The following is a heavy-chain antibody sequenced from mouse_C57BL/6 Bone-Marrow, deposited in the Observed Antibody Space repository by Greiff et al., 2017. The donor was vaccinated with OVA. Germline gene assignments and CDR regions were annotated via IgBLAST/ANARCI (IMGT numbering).Heavy chain of an antibody. V-gene: IGHV5-17*01. CDR1: GFTFSDYG. CDR3: ARINYWYFDV. CDR2: ISSGSSTI. J-gene: IGHJ1*03. Sequence: VQLKESGEGLVKPGGSLKLSCAASGFTFSDYGMHWVRQAPEKGLEWVAYISSGSSTIYYADTVKGRFTISRDNAKNTLFLQMTSLRSEDTAMYYCARINYWYFDVWGTGTTVTVSS.